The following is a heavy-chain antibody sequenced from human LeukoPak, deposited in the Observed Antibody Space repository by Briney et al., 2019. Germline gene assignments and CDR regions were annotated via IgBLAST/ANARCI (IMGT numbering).Heavy chain of an antibody. D-gene: IGHD3-10*01. Sequence: SETLSLTCSVSGDSISTYYWTWIRQPPGKGLEWIGHTFNSGSTNYNPSLKSRVTISVDTSKNQFSLKLSSVTAADTAVYYCARVSLVRGAPDYYFDYWGQGTLVTVSS. V-gene: IGHV4-59*01. CDR3: ARVSLVRGAPDYYFDY. CDR2: TFNSGST. CDR1: GDSISTYY. J-gene: IGHJ4*02.